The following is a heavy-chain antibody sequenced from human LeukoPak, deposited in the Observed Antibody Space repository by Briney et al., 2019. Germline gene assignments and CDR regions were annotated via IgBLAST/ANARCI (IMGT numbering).Heavy chain of an antibody. CDR1: GCTFTGYY. V-gene: IGHV1-2*02. D-gene: IGHD6-6*01. Sequence: GASVKVSCKASGCTFTGYYIHWVRQAPGQGLEWMGWINPNSGGTNYAQKFQGRVTMTRDTSISTAYMELSRLRSDDTAVYYCARDSAYSSSSDYWGQGTLVTVSS. CDR3: ARDSAYSSSSDY. CDR2: INPNSGGT. J-gene: IGHJ4*02.